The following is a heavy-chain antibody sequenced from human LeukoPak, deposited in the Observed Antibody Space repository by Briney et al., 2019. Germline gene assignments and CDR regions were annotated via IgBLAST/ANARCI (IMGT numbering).Heavy chain of an antibody. Sequence: SETLSLTCAVYGGSFSGYYWSWIRQPPGKGLEWIGYIYYSGSTNYNPSLKSRVTISVDTSKNQFSLKLSSVTAADTAVYYCARLRRDGYNLDYWGQGTLVTVSS. J-gene: IGHJ4*02. CDR3: ARLRRDGYNLDY. CDR1: GGSFSGYY. CDR2: IYYSGST. D-gene: IGHD5-24*01. V-gene: IGHV4-59*01.